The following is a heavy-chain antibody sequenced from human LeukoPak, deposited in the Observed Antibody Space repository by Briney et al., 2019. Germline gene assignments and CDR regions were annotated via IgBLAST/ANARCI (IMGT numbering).Heavy chain of an antibody. CDR1: GGSFSGYY. Sequence: PSETLSLTCAVYGGSFSGYYWSWIRQPPGKGLEWIGEINHSGSTNYNPSLKSRVTISVDTSKNQFSLKLSSVTAADTAVYYCARDSGITGTTEFDPWGQGTLVTVSS. V-gene: IGHV4-34*01. CDR3: ARDSGITGTTEFDP. CDR2: INHSGST. J-gene: IGHJ5*02. D-gene: IGHD1-7*01.